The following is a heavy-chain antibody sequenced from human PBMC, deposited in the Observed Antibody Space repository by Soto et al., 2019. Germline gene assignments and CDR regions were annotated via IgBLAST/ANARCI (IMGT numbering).Heavy chain of an antibody. CDR1: GYTFTGYY. V-gene: IGHV1-2*02. CDR3: ARDQYPIWSGYYAAFDP. Sequence: ASVKVSCKASGYTFTGYYMHWVRQAPGQGLEWMGWINPNSGGTNYAQKLQGRVTMTRDTSISTAYMELSRLRSDDTAVYYCARDQYPIWSGYYAAFDPWGQGTLVTVYS. CDR2: INPNSGGT. D-gene: IGHD3-3*01. J-gene: IGHJ5*02.